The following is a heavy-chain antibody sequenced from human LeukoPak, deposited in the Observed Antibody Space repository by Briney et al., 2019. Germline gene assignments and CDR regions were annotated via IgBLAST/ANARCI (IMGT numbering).Heavy chain of an antibody. CDR2: ISGSSGST. CDR3: ARVSRDSSSLPLDY. Sequence: GGSLRLSCAASGFTFSSYAMSWVRQAPGKGLEWVSTISGSSGSTYYADSVKGRFTISRDNSKNTLYLQMNSLRAEDTGVYYCARVSRDSSSLPLDYWGQGTLVTVSS. V-gene: IGHV3-23*01. J-gene: IGHJ4*02. D-gene: IGHD6-13*01. CDR1: GFTFSSYA.